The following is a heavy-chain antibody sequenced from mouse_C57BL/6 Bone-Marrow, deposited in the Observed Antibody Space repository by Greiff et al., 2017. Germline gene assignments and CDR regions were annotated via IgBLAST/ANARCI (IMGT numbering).Heavy chain of an antibody. Sequence: VKLVESGGGLVKPGGSLKLSCAASGFTFSDYGMHWVRQAPEKGLEWVAYISSGSSTIYYADTVKGRFTIPRDNAKNTLFLQMTSLRSEDTAMYYCARGDYGIAWFAYWGQGTLVTVSA. V-gene: IGHV5-17*01. CDR1: GFTFSDYG. D-gene: IGHD1-1*01. J-gene: IGHJ3*01. CDR2: ISSGSSTI. CDR3: ARGDYGIAWFAY.